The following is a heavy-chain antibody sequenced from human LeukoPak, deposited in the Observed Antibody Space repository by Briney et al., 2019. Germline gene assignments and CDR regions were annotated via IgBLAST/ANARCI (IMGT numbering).Heavy chain of an antibody. CDR3: AREHVVPAAIDKYYYYYMDV. CDR1: GFTVSSNY. J-gene: IGHJ6*03. V-gene: IGHV3-66*02. Sequence: GGSLRLSCAASGFTVSSNYMTWVRQAPGKGLEWVSVIYSGGSTYHADSVKGRFTISRDNFKNTMYLQMNSLRAEDTAVYYCAREHVVPAAIDKYYYYYMDVWGKGTTVTVSS. CDR2: IYSGGST. D-gene: IGHD2-2*01.